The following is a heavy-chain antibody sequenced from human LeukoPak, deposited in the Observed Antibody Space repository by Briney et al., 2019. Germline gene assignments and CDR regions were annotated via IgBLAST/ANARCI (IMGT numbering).Heavy chain of an antibody. CDR3: AKASFPAAGPPYYYYYMDV. CDR2: IIPIFGTA. CDR1: GGTFSSYA. J-gene: IGHJ6*03. Sequence: SVKVSCKASGGTFSSYAISWVRQAPGQGLEWMGGIIPIFGTANYAQKFQGRVTITTDESTSTAYMELSSLRSEDTAVYYCAKASFPAAGPPYYYYYMDVWGKGTTVTVSS. D-gene: IGHD2-2*01. V-gene: IGHV1-69*05.